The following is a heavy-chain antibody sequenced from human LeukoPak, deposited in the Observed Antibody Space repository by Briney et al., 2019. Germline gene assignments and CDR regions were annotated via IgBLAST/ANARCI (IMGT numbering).Heavy chain of an antibody. D-gene: IGHD2-21*01. CDR1: GFTFRSYD. CDR3: VKDGGESTSYYYYYYMDV. Sequence: HPGRSLRLFCAACGFTFRSYDMLWVRQAPGKGLEWVAVISYDGGNKYYADSVKGRFTIPRDNSKNTLYVQMNSQSAEDTAVYYCVKDGGESTSYYYYYYMDVWGKGTTVTVSS. V-gene: IGHV3-30*18. CDR2: ISYDGGNK. J-gene: IGHJ6*03.